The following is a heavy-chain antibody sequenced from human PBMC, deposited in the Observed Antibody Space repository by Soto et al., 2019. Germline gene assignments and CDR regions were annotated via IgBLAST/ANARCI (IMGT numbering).Heavy chain of an antibody. CDR3: ARGGGAVAVY. V-gene: IGHV3-30-3*01. CDR1: GFTFSSYA. J-gene: IGHJ4*02. D-gene: IGHD6-19*01. CDR2: ISYDGSNK. Sequence: QVQLVESGGGVVQPGRSLRLSCAASGFTFSSYAMHWVRQAPGKGLEWVAVISYDGSNKYYADSVKGRFTISRDNSKNTLYLQMNGLRAEDTAVYYCARGGGAVAVYWGQGTLVTVSS.